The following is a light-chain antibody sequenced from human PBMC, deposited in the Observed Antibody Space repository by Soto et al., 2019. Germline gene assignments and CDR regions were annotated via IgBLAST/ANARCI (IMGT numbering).Light chain of an antibody. CDR1: QSISSW. CDR2: DAS. V-gene: IGKV1-5*01. CDR3: QQYNSYSWT. J-gene: IGKJ1*01. Sequence: DIQMTQSPSTLSASVGDRVTITCRASQSISSWLAWYQQKPGKAPKLLIYDASSLQSGVPSRFSGSISGTEFTLTISSLQPDDLATYYYQQYNSYSWTFGQGTKVEIK.